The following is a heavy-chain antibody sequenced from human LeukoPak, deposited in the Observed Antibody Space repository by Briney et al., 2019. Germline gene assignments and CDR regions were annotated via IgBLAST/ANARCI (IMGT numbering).Heavy chain of an antibody. D-gene: IGHD6-19*01. CDR2: ISSSSSTM. CDR1: GFTFSNYN. Sequence: GGSLRLSCAASGFTFSNYNMNWVRQAPRKGLEWVSHISSSSSTMYYADSVKDRFTISRDNAKNSLYLHMHSLRAEDTAVYYCARDFEAAGFDYWGQGTLVTVSS. V-gene: IGHV3-48*01. CDR3: ARDFEAAGFDY. J-gene: IGHJ4*02.